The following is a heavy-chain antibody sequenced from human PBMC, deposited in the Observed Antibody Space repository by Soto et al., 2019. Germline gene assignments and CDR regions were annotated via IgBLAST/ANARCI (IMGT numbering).Heavy chain of an antibody. J-gene: IGHJ3*02. D-gene: IGHD3-22*01. CDR1: GGSICSSRTY. V-gene: IGHV4-39*07. Sequence: SETLSLTCNVSGGSICSSRTYWAWIRQPPGKGLEWIGNIFYSGSTNYNPSLKSRVTISVDTSKNQFSLKLSSVTAADTAVYYCARDRGEYYYDSSGHPFDIWGQGTMVTVSS. CDR3: ARDRGEYYYDSSGHPFDI. CDR2: IFYSGST.